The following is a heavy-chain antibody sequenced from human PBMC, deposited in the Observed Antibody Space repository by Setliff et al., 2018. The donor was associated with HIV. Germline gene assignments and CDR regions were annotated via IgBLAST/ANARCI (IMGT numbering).Heavy chain of an antibody. D-gene: IGHD6-19*01. CDR2: ILSSWNT. Sequence: SETLSLTCEVSGGSISNYYWSWIRQPAGKGLEWIGRILSSWNTYYNPSLKSRVTMSVDTSKNQFSLNLNSVTAADTAIYYCARAPFPVAGFDYFDHWGQGTQVTVSS. CDR1: GGSISNYY. V-gene: IGHV4-4*07. CDR3: ARAPFPVAGFDYFDH. J-gene: IGHJ4*02.